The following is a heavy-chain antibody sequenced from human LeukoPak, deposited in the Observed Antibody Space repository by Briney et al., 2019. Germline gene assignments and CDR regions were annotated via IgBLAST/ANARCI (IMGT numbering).Heavy chain of an antibody. CDR3: ARINSAAWDY. V-gene: IGHV4-30-4*08. CDR2: IYYSGRT. Sequence: SETLSLTCTVSGGSISSSSYYWGRIRQPPGKGLEWIAYIYYSGRTSYNPSLKSRVTISVDTSKNQFSLKLSSVTDADTAVYYCARINSAAWDYWGQGTLVTVSS. D-gene: IGHD6-25*01. CDR1: GGSISSSSYY. J-gene: IGHJ4*02.